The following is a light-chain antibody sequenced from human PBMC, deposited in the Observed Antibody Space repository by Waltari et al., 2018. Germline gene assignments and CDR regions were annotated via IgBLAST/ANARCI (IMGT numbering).Light chain of an antibody. CDR2: DKN. J-gene: IGLJ2*01. Sequence: SSELTQDPAVSVAMGQTVRITCQGDSLRSYYASWYQQRPGQAPRLVMYDKNNRPSRVPNRFSGSTSHNTASLTITGAQAEDEASYYCHSRDASGVGGSFGGGTKLTVL. CDR1: SLRSYY. V-gene: IGLV3-19*01. CDR3: HSRDASGVGGS.